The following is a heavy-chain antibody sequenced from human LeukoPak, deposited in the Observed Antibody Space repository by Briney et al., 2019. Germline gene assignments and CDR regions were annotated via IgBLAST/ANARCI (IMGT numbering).Heavy chain of an antibody. CDR3: ARDPSGYPPYFDY. J-gene: IGHJ4*02. CDR1: GGSISSGSYY. Sequence: SQTLSLTCTVSGGSISSGSYYWSWIRQPAGKGLEWIGRIYTSGSTNYNPSLKSRVPISVDTSKNQFSLKLSSVTAADTDVYYCARDPSGYPPYFDYWGQGTLVTVSS. D-gene: IGHD3-3*01. CDR2: IYTSGST. V-gene: IGHV4-61*02.